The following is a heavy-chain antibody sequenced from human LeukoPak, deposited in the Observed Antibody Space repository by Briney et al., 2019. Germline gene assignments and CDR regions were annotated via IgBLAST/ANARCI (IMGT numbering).Heavy chain of an antibody. D-gene: IGHD1-26*01. J-gene: IGHJ5*02. CDR2: INHSGST. V-gene: IGHV4-34*01. Sequence: PSETLSLTCAVYGGSFGGYYWSWIRQPPGKGLEWIGEINHSGSTNYNPSLKSRVTISVDTSKNQFSLKLSSVTAADTAVYYCARGLGSYYAPWGQGTLVTVSS. CDR3: ARGLGSYYAP. CDR1: GGSFGGYY.